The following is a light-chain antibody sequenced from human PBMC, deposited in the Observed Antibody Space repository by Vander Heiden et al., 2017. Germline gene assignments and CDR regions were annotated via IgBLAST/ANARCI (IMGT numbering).Light chain of an antibody. Sequence: TQMTESPYTLSACGGHRVTIFRGATQSFIAWVAWYQQKSGKAPKLLVYKTSTLETGVPSRFSGTGSVPEFHLTISSLQSDDFATYYCQNYNSFGQGTKLQI. CDR2: KTS. V-gene: IGKV1-5*03. CDR1: QSFIAW. J-gene: IGKJ2*01. CDR3: QNYNS.